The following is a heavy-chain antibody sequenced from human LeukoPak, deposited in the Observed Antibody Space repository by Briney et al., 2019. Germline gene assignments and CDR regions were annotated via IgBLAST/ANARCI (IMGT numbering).Heavy chain of an antibody. D-gene: IGHD2-2*01. CDR3: ARGLKYAEYLSDSAFDP. Sequence: PSQTLSLTCTVSGGSISSGGYYWSWIRQPPGKGLEWIGYIYHSGSTYYNPSLKSRVTISVDRSKNQFSLKLSSVTAADTAVYYCARGLKYAEYLSDSAFDPWGQGTLVTVSS. V-gene: IGHV4-30-2*01. CDR1: GGSISSGGYY. CDR2: IYHSGST. J-gene: IGHJ5*02.